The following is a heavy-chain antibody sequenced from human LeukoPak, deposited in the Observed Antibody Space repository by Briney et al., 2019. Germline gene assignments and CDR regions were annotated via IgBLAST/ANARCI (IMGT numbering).Heavy chain of an antibody. CDR1: GFTFSSYA. V-gene: IGHV3-23*01. CDR3: AKDWGHASGTYYTL. Sequence: SGGSLRLSCAASGFTFSSYAMSWVRQAPGKGLEWVSTINAAAGSTYYADSVKGRFTISRDNSKNTLYLQMSSLRVEDTAVYYCAKDWGHASGTYYTLWGQGTLVTVSS. CDR2: INAAAGST. J-gene: IGHJ4*02. D-gene: IGHD3-10*01.